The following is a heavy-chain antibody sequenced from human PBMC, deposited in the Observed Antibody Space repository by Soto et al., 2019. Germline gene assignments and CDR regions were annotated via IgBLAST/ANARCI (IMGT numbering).Heavy chain of an antibody. D-gene: IGHD6-13*01. CDR1: GVSISSYY. J-gene: IGHJ5*02. Sequence: SETLSLTCTVSGVSISSYYWSWIRQPPGKGLEWIGYIYYSGSTNYNPSLKSRVTISVDTSKNQFSLKLSSVTAADTAVYYCARGLSIAAAATVRKGWFDPWGQGTLVTVSS. CDR3: ARGLSIAAAATVRKGWFDP. V-gene: IGHV4-59*01. CDR2: IYYSGST.